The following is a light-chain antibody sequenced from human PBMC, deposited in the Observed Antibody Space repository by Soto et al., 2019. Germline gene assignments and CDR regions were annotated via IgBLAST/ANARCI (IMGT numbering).Light chain of an antibody. CDR2: GAS. J-gene: IGKJ5*01. CDR3: QQYNNWPPEIT. CDR1: QSASSN. Sequence: EIMMTQSPATLSLSPGERATLSCSASQSASSNFVWYQQQPREAPRLLMYGASTRATGIPAWFSGSGSGTEFSLTISSLQSEDFAVYYCQQYNNWPPEITFGRGTRLEI. V-gene: IGKV3-15*01.